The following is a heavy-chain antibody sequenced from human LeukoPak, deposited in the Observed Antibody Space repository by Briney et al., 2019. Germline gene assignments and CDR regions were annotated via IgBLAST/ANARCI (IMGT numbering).Heavy chain of an antibody. V-gene: IGHV4-59*02. D-gene: IGHD3-10*01. CDR1: GGSVRRYY. CDR2: IYYTGIT. J-gene: IGHJ5*02. CDR3: VREDYLANWFDP. Sequence: SETLSLTCSVSGGSVRRYYRCWIRQPPGKGLEWIGNIYYTGITNYNPSLRSRVTFSVDMSKNQFSLNLTSVTPADTAVYYCVREDYLANWFDPWGQGGLVADSS.